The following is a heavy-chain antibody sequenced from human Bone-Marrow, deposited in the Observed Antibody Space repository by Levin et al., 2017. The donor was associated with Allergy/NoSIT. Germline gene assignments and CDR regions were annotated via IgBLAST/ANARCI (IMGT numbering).Heavy chain of an antibody. CDR1: GGSVRSQNYY. Sequence: NPSETLSLTCPVSGGSVRSQNYYWSWIRQPPGKPLEWIGYVSYSGTTTYSPSLESRVTISLGTSENQFSLRLTSLTAADTAVYYCARDHGDSSDAFAIWGQGTMVTVSS. V-gene: IGHV4-61*01. J-gene: IGHJ3*02. CDR2: VSYSGTT. CDR3: ARDHGDSSDAFAI. D-gene: IGHD4-17*01.